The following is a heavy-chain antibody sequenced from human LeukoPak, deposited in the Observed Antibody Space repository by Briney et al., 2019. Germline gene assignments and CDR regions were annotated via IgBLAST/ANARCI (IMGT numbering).Heavy chain of an antibody. D-gene: IGHD3-22*01. CDR1: GFTFSDYY. Sequence: PGGSLRLSCAASGFTFSDYYMSWIRQAPGKGLEWVSYISSSGSTIYYADSVKGRFTISRDNAKNSLYLQMNSLRAEDTAVYYCAKSPDDKWLFGPIWFDPWGQGTLVTVSS. CDR2: ISSSGSTI. J-gene: IGHJ5*02. V-gene: IGHV3-11*04. CDR3: AKSPDDKWLFGPIWFDP.